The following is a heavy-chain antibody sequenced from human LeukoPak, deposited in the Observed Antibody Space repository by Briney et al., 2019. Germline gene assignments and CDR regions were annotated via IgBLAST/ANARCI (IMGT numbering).Heavy chain of an antibody. Sequence: GGSLRLSCEASGVTFNSYVTSWVRQAPGKGPEWVSGISGSGSGTYYADSVKGRFAISRDNSKNTLYLQMNSLRVEDTAVYYCVQEGPRGLAFDIWGQGTKVTVSS. V-gene: IGHV3-23*01. CDR3: VQEGPRGLAFDI. CDR1: GVTFNSYV. CDR2: ISGSGSGT. J-gene: IGHJ3*02.